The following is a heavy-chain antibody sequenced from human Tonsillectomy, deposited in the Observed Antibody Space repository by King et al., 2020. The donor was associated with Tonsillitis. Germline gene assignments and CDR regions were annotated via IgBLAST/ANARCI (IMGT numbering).Heavy chain of an antibody. D-gene: IGHD5-18*01. CDR1: GFTFSDSA. CDR2: IRSKAKSYAT. V-gene: IGHV3-73*02. CDR3: TSPGDGYSG. Sequence: VQLVESGGGLVQPGGSLKLSCVASGFTFSDSAVHWVRQASGKGLEGVGHIRSKAKSYATEYAVSVKGRFTISREDSKNTAYLQMNSLKTEDTAVYYCTSPGDGYSGGGQGTLVTVSS. J-gene: IGHJ4*02.